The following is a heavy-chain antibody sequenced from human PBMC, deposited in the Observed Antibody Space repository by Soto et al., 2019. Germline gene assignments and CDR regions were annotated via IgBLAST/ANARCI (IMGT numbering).Heavy chain of an antibody. V-gene: IGHV1-69*01. CDR1: AGTFNRYA. D-gene: IGHD5-18*01. Sequence: QAQLVQSGAEVKNPGSSVKVSCMSSAGTFNRYAINWVRQAPGHGLEWLGGLVPLFGTPNYAQKFQDRVTIAADESTNTTSMELRGLTSDDTAVYYCARQKRDTPMVPFDDVGQGTLVTVSS. J-gene: IGHJ4*02. CDR2: LVPLFGTP. CDR3: ARQKRDTPMVPFDD.